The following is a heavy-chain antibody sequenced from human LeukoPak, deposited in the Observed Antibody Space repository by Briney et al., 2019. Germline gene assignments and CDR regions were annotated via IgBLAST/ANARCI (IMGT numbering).Heavy chain of an antibody. Sequence: GASVKVSCKASGYTFTSYYMHWVRQAPGQGLEWMGIINPSGGSTSYAQKFQGRVTMTRDTSTSTVCMELSSLRSEDTAVYYCARADPNFRAAPHGHDYWGQGTLVTVSS. CDR3: ARADPNFRAAPHGHDY. V-gene: IGHV1-46*01. D-gene: IGHD6-13*01. CDR1: GYTFTSYY. J-gene: IGHJ4*02. CDR2: INPSGGST.